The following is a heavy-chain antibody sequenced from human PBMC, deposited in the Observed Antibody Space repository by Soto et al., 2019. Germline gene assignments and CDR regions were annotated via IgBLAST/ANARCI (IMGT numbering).Heavy chain of an antibody. CDR1: GYGFASCA. CDR2: ISAYNGNT. J-gene: IGHJ4*02. V-gene: IGHV1-18*04. CDR3: ARHSGPGLDYGAVFAY. Sequence: ASAKLSSEARGYGFASCAMSWLRHAPGQGLEWMGWISAYNGNTNYAQKFQGRVTMTRDTSISTAYMELRSLRSDDTAVYYCARHSGPGLDYGAVFAYWGQGTLVTVTS. D-gene: IGHD4-17*01.